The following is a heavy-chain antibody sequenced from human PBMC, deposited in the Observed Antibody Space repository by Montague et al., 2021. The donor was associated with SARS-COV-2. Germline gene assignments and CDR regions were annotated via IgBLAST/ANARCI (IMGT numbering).Heavy chain of an antibody. D-gene: IGHD3-22*01. J-gene: IGHJ6*02. CDR1: RFTFNTYT. V-gene: IGHV3-30*04. CDR2: ISYDGSKK. Sequence: SLRLSCAASRFTFNTYTMHWVRQAPGKGLQWVAVISYDGSKKYYIDSVKGRFTISRDNSRNTLSLQMNSLRSEDSAVYYCARDGSGYASNCFYVMDVWGQGTMVTVSS. CDR3: ARDGSGYASNCFYVMDV.